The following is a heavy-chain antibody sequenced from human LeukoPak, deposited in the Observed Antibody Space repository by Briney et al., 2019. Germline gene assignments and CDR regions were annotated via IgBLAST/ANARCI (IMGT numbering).Heavy chain of an antibody. D-gene: IGHD6-6*01. V-gene: IGHV3-21*01. CDR2: ISGSNSYI. CDR3: ARDLKKYSSSWALDY. CDR1: GFTFNSYS. J-gene: IGHJ4*02. Sequence: GGSLRLSCAASGFTFNSYSMNWVRQAPGKGLEWVSSISGSNSYIYYADSMKGRFTISRDNAKNSLYLQMNSLRAEDTAVYYCARDLKKYSSSWALDYWGRGTLVTVSS.